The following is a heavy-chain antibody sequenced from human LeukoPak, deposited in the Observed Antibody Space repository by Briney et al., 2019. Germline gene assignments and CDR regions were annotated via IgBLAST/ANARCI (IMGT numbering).Heavy chain of an antibody. D-gene: IGHD1-26*01. Sequence: ASVTVSFKASGYTFTSYGISWVRQAPGQGLEWMGWISAYNGNTNYAQKLQGRVTMTTDTSTSTAYMELRSLRSDDTAVYYCARDGRIVGATTHYYYGMDVWGQGATVTVSS. CDR3: ARDGRIVGATTHYYYGMDV. CDR1: GYTFTSYG. CDR2: ISAYNGNT. V-gene: IGHV1-18*01. J-gene: IGHJ6*02.